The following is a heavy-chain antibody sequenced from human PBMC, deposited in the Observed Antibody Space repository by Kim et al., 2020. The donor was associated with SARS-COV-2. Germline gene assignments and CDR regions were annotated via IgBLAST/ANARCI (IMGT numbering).Heavy chain of an antibody. CDR3: TRPAFPTDIVATIPTDY. D-gene: IGHD5-12*01. CDR2: IRSKANSYAT. CDR1: GFTFSGSA. J-gene: IGHJ4*02. V-gene: IGHV3-73*01. Sequence: GGSLRLSCAASGFTFSGSAMHWVRQASGKGLEWVGRIRSKANSYATAYAASVKGRFTISRDDSENTAYLQMNSLKTEDTAVYYCTRPAFPTDIVATIPTDYWGQGTLVTVSS.